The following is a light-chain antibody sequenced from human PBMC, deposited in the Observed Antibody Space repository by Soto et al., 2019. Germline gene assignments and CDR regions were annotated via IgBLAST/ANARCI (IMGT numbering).Light chain of an antibody. CDR1: QDSSNY. CDR3: QQLHGYPIT. J-gene: IGKJ5*01. Sequence: DIQMTQSPSSLSASVGDRVTIPCQASQDSSNYLNWYQQKLGKAPKLLIYDASNLETGVPARFSGSGSGTHFTLTISSLQPEDFATYYCQQLHGYPITFGRGTRLENK. V-gene: IGKV1-33*01. CDR2: DAS.